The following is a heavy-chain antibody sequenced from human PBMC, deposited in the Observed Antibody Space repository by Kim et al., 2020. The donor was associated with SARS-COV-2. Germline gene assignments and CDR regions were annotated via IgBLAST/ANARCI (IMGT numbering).Heavy chain of an antibody. CDR1: GGSFSGYY. Sequence: SETLSLTCAVYGGSFSGYYWSWIRQPPGKGLEWIGEINHSGSTNYNPSLKSRVTISVDTSKNQFSLKLSSVTAADTAVYYCARGVTTVTTINQLGYYYGMDVWGQGTTVTVSS. J-gene: IGHJ6*02. V-gene: IGHV4-34*01. D-gene: IGHD4-17*01. CDR2: INHSGST. CDR3: ARGVTTVTTINQLGYYYGMDV.